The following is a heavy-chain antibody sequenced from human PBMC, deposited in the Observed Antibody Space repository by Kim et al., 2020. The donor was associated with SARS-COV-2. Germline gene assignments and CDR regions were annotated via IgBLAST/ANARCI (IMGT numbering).Heavy chain of an antibody. CDR3: ARGAGYYYYGMDV. CDR2: INHSGST. V-gene: IGHV4-34*01. Sequence: SETLSLTCAVYGGSFSGYYWSWIRQPPGKGLEWIGEINHSGSTNYNPSLKSRVTISVDTSKNQFSLKLSSVTAADTAVYYCARGAGYYYYGMDVWGQGTTVTVSS. D-gene: IGHD3-10*01. CDR1: GGSFSGYY. J-gene: IGHJ6*02.